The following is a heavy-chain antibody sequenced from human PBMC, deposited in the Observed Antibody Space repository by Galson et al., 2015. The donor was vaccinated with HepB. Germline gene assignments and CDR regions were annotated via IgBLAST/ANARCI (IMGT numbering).Heavy chain of an antibody. J-gene: IGHJ3*02. V-gene: IGHV3-74*01. CDR1: AFTFSSYW. CDR2: INRDGSST. Sequence: SLRLSCAASAFTFSSYWMHWVRQAPGKGPVWVSRINRDGSSTSYADSVKGRFTISRDNAKSTLYLQMNSLRAEDTAVYYCARAKGHGDAFDIWGPGTMVTVSS. CDR3: ARAKGHGDAFDI.